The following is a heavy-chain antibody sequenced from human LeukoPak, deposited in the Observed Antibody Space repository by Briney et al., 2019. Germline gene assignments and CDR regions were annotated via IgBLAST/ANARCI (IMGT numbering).Heavy chain of an antibody. J-gene: IGHJ4*02. CDR3: PRGGKATVVTM. CDR2: IYSSGST. CDR1: GGSINSYY. D-gene: IGHD4-23*01. V-gene: IGHV4-4*07. Sequence: SETLSLTCTVSGGSINSYYWSWIRQPAGKGLEWIGRIYSSGSTNYNPSLKSRVSMSVDTSKNQFSLKLTSVTAADTALYYCPRGGKATVVTMWGQGILVTVSS.